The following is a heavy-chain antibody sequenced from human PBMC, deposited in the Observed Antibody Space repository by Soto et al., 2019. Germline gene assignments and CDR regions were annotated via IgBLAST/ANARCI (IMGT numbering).Heavy chain of an antibody. CDR1: GGTFSSYA. V-gene: IGHV1-69*13. CDR3: ARGITIFGHMDV. D-gene: IGHD3-3*01. J-gene: IGHJ6*02. CDR2: IIPIFGTA. Sequence: SVKVSCKASGGTFSSYAISWVRQAPGQGLEWMGGIIPIFGTANYAQKFQGRVTITADESTSTAYMELSSLRSEDTAVYYCARGITIFGHMDVWGQGTTVTVSS.